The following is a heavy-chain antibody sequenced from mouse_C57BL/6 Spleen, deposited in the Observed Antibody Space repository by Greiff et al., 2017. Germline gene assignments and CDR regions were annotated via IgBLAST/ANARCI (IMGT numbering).Heavy chain of an antibody. J-gene: IGHJ3*01. V-gene: IGHV2-6*01. CDR2: IWGVGST. CDR3: ASTLGPFAY. Sequence: VHLVESGPGLVAPSQSLSITCTVSGFSLTSYGVDWVRQSPGKGLEWLGVIWGVGSTNYNSALKSRLSISKDNSKSQVFLKMNSLQTDDTAMYYCASTLGPFAYWGQGTLVTVSA. CDR1: GFSLTSYG. D-gene: IGHD4-1*01.